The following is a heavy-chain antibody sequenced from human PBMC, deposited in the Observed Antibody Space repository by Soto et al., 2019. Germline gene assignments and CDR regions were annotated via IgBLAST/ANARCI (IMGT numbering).Heavy chain of an antibody. CDR1: GFIFSTYW. CDR3: ARDYMIWGRDSHWFDP. J-gene: IGHJ5*02. CDR2: IKSDGRST. V-gene: IGHV3-74*01. Sequence: GGSLRLSCAASGFIFSTYWMHWVRQALGKGLVWVSRIKSDGRSTTYAGSVKGRCTISRDNTKKTLYLQRNSLRAEDMAVYDDARDYMIWGRDSHWFDPWGQGTLVTVSS. D-gene: IGHD3-10*01.